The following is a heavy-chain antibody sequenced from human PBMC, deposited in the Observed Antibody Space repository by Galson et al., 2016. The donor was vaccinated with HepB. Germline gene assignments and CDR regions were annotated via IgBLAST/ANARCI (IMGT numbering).Heavy chain of an antibody. D-gene: IGHD6-19*01. Sequence: SVKVSCKASGYTFTSYAIHWVRQAPGQRLEWMGWTNNANGNTEYSQSFQGRVTFTRDTSASTAYMELSSLRSEDTAVYDCARDGGSGCPRLWWGQGTLVAVSS. V-gene: IGHV1-3*04. CDR3: ARDGGSGCPRLW. CDR2: TNNANGNT. CDR1: GYTFTSYA. J-gene: IGHJ4*02.